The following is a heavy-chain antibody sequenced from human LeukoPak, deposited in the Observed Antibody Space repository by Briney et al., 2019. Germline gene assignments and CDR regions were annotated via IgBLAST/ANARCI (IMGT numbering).Heavy chain of an antibody. D-gene: IGHD3-10*01. Sequence: GGSLRLSCAAAGFNFKNYAMHWVRQVPGKGLEGVSGISWNCDYIGYADSVKGRFTLSRDNAKNSLYLQMNSLRPEDTALYYCLKDMANNGWGWGQGTLVTVSA. CDR3: LKDMANNGWG. CDR2: ISWNCDYI. V-gene: IGHV3-9*01. J-gene: IGHJ4*02. CDR1: GFNFKNYA.